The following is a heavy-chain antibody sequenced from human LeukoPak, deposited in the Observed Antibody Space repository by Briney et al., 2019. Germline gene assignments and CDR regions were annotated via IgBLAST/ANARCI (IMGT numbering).Heavy chain of an antibody. J-gene: IGHJ4*02. CDR3: ARDLEGPFDY. V-gene: IGHV3-66*02. CDR2: IYSGGST. Sequence: GGSLRLSCAASGFTVSSNYMSWVRQAPGKGLEWVSVIYSGGSTYYADSVKGRSTISRDNSKNTLYLQMNSMRAEDTAVYYCARDLEGPFDYWGQGTLVTVSS. CDR1: GFTVSSNY.